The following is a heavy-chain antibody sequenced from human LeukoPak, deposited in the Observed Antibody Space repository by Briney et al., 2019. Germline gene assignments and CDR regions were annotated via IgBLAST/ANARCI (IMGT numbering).Heavy chain of an antibody. Sequence: ASVNVSCKASGYTVTGYYMHWVRQAPGQGLEWMGWINPNSGGTNYVQKFQGRVTMTRDTSITTAYMQLSRLRSDDTAVYYCASSPTSECSGGSCYSYWGQGTLVTVSS. J-gene: IGHJ4*02. CDR2: INPNSGGT. CDR1: GYTVTGYY. D-gene: IGHD2-15*01. CDR3: ASSPTSECSGGSCYSY. V-gene: IGHV1-2*02.